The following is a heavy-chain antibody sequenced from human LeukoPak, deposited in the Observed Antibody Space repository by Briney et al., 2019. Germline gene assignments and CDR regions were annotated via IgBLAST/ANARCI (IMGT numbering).Heavy chain of an antibody. V-gene: IGHV3-48*04. CDR3: ARGVSGEP. Sequence: GGSLRLSCAASGFSFSTYSLNWVRQAPGKGLEWVSGISWNSGSIGYADSVKGRFTISRDNAKNSLYLQMNSLRAEDTAVYYCARGVSGEPWGQGTLVTVSS. J-gene: IGHJ5*02. CDR2: ISWNSGSI. D-gene: IGHD1-14*01. CDR1: GFSFSTYS.